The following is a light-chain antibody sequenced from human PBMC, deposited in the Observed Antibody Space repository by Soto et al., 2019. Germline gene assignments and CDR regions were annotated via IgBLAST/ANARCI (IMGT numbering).Light chain of an antibody. CDR1: QTISTY. CDR2: AAS. V-gene: IGKV1-39*01. CDR3: QQSYRTPRT. J-gene: IGKJ1*01. Sequence: DIQMTQSPSSLSASVGDRVTIACRASQTISTYLNWYQQKPGKAPKLLIYAASFLQSGVPSRFSGSGSGTDFTLTISSLQPEDFATYYCQQSYRTPRTFVQGTKVDIK.